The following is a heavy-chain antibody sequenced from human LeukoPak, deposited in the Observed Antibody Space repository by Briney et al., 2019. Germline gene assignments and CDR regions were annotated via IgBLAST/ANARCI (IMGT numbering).Heavy chain of an antibody. J-gene: IGHJ3*02. D-gene: IGHD2-2*02. CDR1: GFTFSSYS. CDR2: ISSSSSTI. CDR3: ARNGFEYLDAFDI. Sequence: RGSLRLSCAASGFTFSSYSMNWVRQAPGKGLEWVSYISSSSSTIYYADSVKGRFTISRDNSKNTLYLQMNSLRAEDTAVYYCARNGFEYLDAFDIWGQGTMVTVSS. V-gene: IGHV3-48*01.